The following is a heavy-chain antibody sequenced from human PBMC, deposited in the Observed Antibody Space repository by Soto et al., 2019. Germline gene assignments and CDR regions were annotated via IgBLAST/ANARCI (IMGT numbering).Heavy chain of an antibody. Sequence: QVQLVESGGGLVKPGGSLRLSCAASGFTFSDYYMSWIRQAPGKGLEWVSYISSSSSYTNYADSVKGRFTISRDNAKNSLDLQMNSLRGGDAAVYYCASSGVGYREGYWGQGTLVTVSS. J-gene: IGHJ4*02. CDR1: GFTFSDYY. CDR2: ISSSSSYT. D-gene: IGHD3-3*01. V-gene: IGHV3-11*05. CDR3: ASSGVGYREGY.